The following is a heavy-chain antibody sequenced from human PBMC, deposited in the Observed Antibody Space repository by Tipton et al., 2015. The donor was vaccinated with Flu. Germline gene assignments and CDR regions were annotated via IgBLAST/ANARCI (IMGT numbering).Heavy chain of an antibody. CDR3: VRVKTFDFIPNYFDP. CDR1: DGSVSSSLYY. V-gene: IGHV4-39*07. J-gene: IGHJ5*02. Sequence: TLSLTCTVSDGSVSSSLYYWGWVRQPPAKRLEWIGHSHFTGGGSYNPSLKSRVTISQGTSKNQFSLDLTSVTAADTAVYYCVRVKTFDFIPNYFDPWGPGTLVIVSS. CDR2: SHFTGGG. D-gene: IGHD3-9*01.